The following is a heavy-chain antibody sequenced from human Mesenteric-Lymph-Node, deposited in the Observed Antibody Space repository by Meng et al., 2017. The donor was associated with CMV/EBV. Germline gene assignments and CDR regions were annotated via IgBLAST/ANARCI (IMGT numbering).Heavy chain of an antibody. Sequence: GESLKISCAASGFTFTTYGMHWVRQSPGKGLEWVAILRYDGSNTHYVDSVKGRFTISRDNAKNSLYLQMNSLRAEDTAVYYCARGTTTVRPWFDPWGQGTLVTVSS. D-gene: IGHD4-11*01. CDR2: LRYDGSNT. J-gene: IGHJ5*02. CDR3: ARGTTTVRPWFDP. V-gene: IGHV3-30*02. CDR1: GFTFTTYG.